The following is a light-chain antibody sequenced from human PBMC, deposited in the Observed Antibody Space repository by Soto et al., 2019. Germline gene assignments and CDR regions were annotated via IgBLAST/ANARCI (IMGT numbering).Light chain of an antibody. J-gene: IGLJ3*02. CDR1: SSDIGAYNY. V-gene: IGLV2-14*01. Sequence: QSALTQPASVSASPEQSITVSCTGTSSDIGAYNYVSWYQQHPGKAPKLMIYEVSNRPSGVSNRFSASKSGNTASLTISGLQAEDEADYFCSSYTSSSTVVFGGGTKLTVL. CDR3: SSYTSSSTVV. CDR2: EVS.